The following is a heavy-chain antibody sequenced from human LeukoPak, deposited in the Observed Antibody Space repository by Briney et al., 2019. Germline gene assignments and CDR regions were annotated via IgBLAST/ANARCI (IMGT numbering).Heavy chain of an antibody. D-gene: IGHD3-9*01. J-gene: IGHJ6*02. Sequence: GGSLRLSCAASGFTFSSYWMHWVRHAPGKGLVWVSRINSDGSSTSYADSVKGRFTISRDNAKNTLYLQMNSLRAEDTAVYYCARGGRYFDWFVGMDVWGQGTTVTVSS. CDR2: INSDGSST. CDR1: GFTFSSYW. V-gene: IGHV3-74*01. CDR3: ARGGRYFDWFVGMDV.